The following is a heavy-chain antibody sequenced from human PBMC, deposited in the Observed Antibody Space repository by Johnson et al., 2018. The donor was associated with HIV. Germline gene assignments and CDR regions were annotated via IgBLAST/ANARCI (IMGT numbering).Heavy chain of an antibody. CDR1: GVTFSSYG. Sequence: AAGGVTFSSYGMHWVRQAPGKGLEGVAFIRYDGNNKYYADSVKGRFTISRDNSKNTLFLQLNSLTAEDTAVYYCARRNAGGAFAIWGQGTMVTVSS. D-gene: IGHD2-2*01. CDR3: ARRNAGGAFAI. J-gene: IGHJ3*02. V-gene: IGHV3-30*02. CDR2: IRYDGNNK.